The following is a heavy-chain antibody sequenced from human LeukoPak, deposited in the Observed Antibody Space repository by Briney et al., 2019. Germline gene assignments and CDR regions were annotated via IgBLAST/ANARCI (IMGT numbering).Heavy chain of an antibody. CDR3: ARVGLRWSINWFDP. D-gene: IGHD4-23*01. V-gene: IGHV4-4*02. CDR1: GGSISSSNW. Sequence: PSETLSLTCVVSGGSISSSNWWSWVRQPPGKGLEWIGQIFHSGSTSYSPSLKSRVTISVDTSKNQFSLKLSSVTAADTAVYYCARVGLRWSINWFDPWGQGTLVTVSS. J-gene: IGHJ5*02. CDR2: IFHSGST.